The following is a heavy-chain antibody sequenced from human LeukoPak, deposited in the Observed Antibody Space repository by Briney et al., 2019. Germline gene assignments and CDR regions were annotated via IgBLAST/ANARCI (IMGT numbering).Heavy chain of an antibody. CDR2: ISYDGNNK. CDR3: ATLPT. J-gene: IGHJ4*02. CDR1: GFTFSSYA. V-gene: IGHV3-30-3*01. D-gene: IGHD4-17*01. Sequence: PGRSLRLSCAASGFTFSSYAMHWVRQAPGKGLEWVAVISYDGNNKYYADSVKGRFTISRGNSKNTLYLQMNSLRAEDTALYYCATLPTWGQGTLVTVSS.